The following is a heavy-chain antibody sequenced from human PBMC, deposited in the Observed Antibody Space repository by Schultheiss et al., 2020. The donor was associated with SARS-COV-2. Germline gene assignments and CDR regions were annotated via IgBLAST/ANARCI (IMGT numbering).Heavy chain of an antibody. Sequence: SETLSLTCTVSGGSISSAGYYWSWIRQHPGKGLEWIGNIYSSGSTYYNPSLKSRVTISVDTSKNQFSLKLSSVTAADTAVYYCARDQYYYDSSGEDDYYYYYGMDVWGQGTTVTVSS. CDR2: IYSSGST. D-gene: IGHD3-22*01. V-gene: IGHV4-31*03. CDR3: ARDQYYYDSSGEDDYYYYYGMDV. CDR1: GGSISSAGYY. J-gene: IGHJ6*02.